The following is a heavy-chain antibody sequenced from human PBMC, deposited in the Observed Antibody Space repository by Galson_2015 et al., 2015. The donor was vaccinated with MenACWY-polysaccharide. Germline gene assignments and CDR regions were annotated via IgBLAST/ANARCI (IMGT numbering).Heavy chain of an antibody. CDR2: IGSKPNNYAT. V-gene: IGHV3-73*01. J-gene: IGHJ4*02. D-gene: IGHD3-16*01. CDR3: TMGGLGNFDY. Sequence: LRLSCAGSGFIFSDSTLEWVRQTSGKGLEWIGRIGSKPNNYATTYAASVKGRFAISRDDSKNTAYLQLNSLKTEDTAVYYCTMGGLGNFDYWGQGALVTVSS. CDR1: GFIFSDST.